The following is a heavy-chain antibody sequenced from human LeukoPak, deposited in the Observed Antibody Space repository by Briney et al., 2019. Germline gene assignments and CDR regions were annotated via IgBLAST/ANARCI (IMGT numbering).Heavy chain of an antibody. CDR3: ATSRDGYNHFDY. V-gene: IGHV4-4*02. J-gene: IGHJ4*02. Sequence: PSGTLSLTCVVSGDSITTSNWWNWVRQPPGKGLEWIGKIYHRGNTNNNPSLKSRVTMSVDRSKNQFSLNLTSVTAADTAVYYRATSRDGYNHFDYWGQGILVTVSS. D-gene: IGHD5-24*01. CDR1: GDSITTSNW. CDR2: IYHRGNT.